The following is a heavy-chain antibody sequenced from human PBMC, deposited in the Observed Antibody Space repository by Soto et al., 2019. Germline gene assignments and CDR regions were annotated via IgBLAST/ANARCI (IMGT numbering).Heavy chain of an antibody. CDR2: ISGSGGST. V-gene: IGHV3-23*01. CDR3: AKASVLRFLEWLLYFDY. CDR1: GFTFSSYA. J-gene: IGHJ4*02. Sequence: LGGSLRLSCAASGFTFSSYAMSWVRQAPGKGLEWVSAISGSGGSTYYADSVKGRFTISRDNSKNTLYLQMNSLRAEDTAVYYCAKASVLRFLEWLLYFDYWGQGTLVTAPQ. D-gene: IGHD3-3*01.